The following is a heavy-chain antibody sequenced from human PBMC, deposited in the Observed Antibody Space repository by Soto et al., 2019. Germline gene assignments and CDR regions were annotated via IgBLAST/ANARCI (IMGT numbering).Heavy chain of an antibody. Sequence: GESLNISCKGSGYRFTSYWISWVRQMPGKGLEWMGRIDPSDSYTNYSPSFQGHVTISADKSISTAYLQWSSLKASDTAMYYCARSGIVVVPAAMRYYYYGMDVWGQGTTVTVSS. V-gene: IGHV5-10-1*01. J-gene: IGHJ6*02. CDR3: ARSGIVVVPAAMRYYYYGMDV. CDR1: GYRFTSYW. CDR2: IDPSDSYT. D-gene: IGHD2-2*01.